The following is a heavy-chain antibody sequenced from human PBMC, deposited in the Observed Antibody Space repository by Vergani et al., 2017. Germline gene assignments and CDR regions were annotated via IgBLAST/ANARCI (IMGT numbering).Heavy chain of an antibody. J-gene: IGHJ6*02. Sequence: QVQLVQSGAEVKKPGASVKVSCKASGYTFTSYYMHWVRQAPGQGLEWMGIINPSGGSTSYAQKLQGRVTMTRDTSTSTVYMELSSLRSEDTSLYYCARDSPIFGVVVYYYGMDVWGQGTTVTVSS. V-gene: IGHV1-46*03. D-gene: IGHD3-3*01. CDR3: ARDSPIFGVVVYYYGMDV. CDR1: GYTFTSYY. CDR2: INPSGGST.